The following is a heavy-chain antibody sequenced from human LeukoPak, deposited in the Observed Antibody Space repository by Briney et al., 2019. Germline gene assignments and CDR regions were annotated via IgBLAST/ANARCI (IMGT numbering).Heavy chain of an antibody. D-gene: IGHD3-10*01. V-gene: IGHV4-4*08. CDR2: IYYSGST. CDR1: GGSISSYY. CDR3: AKDLHYGSADY. J-gene: IGHJ4*02. Sequence: TSETLSLTCTVSGGSISSYYWSWIRQPPGKGLEWIGYIYYSGSTNYNPSPKSRVTISVDTSENQFSLKLSSVTAADTAVYYCAKDLHYGSADYWGQGTLVTVSS.